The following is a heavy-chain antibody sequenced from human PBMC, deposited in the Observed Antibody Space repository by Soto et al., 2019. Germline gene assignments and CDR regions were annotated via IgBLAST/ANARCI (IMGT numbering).Heavy chain of an antibody. CDR1: GYTFTSYY. D-gene: IGHD6-13*01. Sequence: ASVKVSCKASGYTFTSYYMHWVRQAPGQGLEWMGIINPSGGSTSYAQKFQGRVTMTRDTSTSTVYMELSGLRSEDTAVYYCARDLSLLRNRMGIAAAGRQYYFDYWGQGTLVTVSS. J-gene: IGHJ4*02. CDR2: INPSGGST. V-gene: IGHV1-46*01. CDR3: ARDLSLLRNRMGIAAAGRQYYFDY.